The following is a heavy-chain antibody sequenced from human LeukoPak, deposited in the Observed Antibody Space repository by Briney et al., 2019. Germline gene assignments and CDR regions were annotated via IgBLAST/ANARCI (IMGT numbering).Heavy chain of an antibody. CDR3: ARDIYGDEDFDY. V-gene: IGHV3-48*03. CDR1: GFTFTTYE. D-gene: IGHD3-10*01. J-gene: IGHJ4*02. Sequence: GGSLRLSCATSGFTFTTYEMNWVRQAPGKGLEWVSYITSSGDIKTYADPVKGRFTMSRDDAKNSVYLQMNSLRPEDTAVYYCARDIYGDEDFDYWGQGTLVTVSS. CDR2: ITSSGDIK.